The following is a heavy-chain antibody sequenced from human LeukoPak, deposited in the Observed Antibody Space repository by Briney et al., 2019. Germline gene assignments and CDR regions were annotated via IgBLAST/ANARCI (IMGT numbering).Heavy chain of an antibody. CDR1: GFTFDDYG. D-gene: IGHD3-22*01. Sequence: PGVSLTLYCAGCGFTFDDYGMMWLPQAPGKGLEWVSGINWNGGSTGYGDSVKGRFTISRDNAKNSLYLQMNSLRAEDTALYYCARARSGYYSDYDYWGQGVLVTVAS. V-gene: IGHV3-20*04. J-gene: IGHJ4*02. CDR3: ARARSGYYSDYDY. CDR2: INWNGGST.